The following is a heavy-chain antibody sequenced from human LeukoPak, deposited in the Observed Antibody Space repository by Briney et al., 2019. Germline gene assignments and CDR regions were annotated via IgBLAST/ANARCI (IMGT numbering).Heavy chain of an antibody. Sequence: GGSLRLSCAASGFTFSSYGMHWVRQAPGKGLEWVAVISYDGSSKYYADSVKGRFTISRDNSKNTLYLQMNSLRAEDTAVYYCARALTSLAVSHYFDYWGQGTLVTVSS. D-gene: IGHD6-6*01. J-gene: IGHJ4*02. V-gene: IGHV3-30*03. CDR3: ARALTSLAVSHYFDY. CDR2: ISYDGSSK. CDR1: GFTFSSYG.